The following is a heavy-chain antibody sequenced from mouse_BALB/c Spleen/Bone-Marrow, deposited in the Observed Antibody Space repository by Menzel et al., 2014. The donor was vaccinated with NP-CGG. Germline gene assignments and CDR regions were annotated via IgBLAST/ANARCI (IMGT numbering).Heavy chain of an antibody. V-gene: IGHV7-1*02. CDR2: SRNKANDYTT. J-gene: IGHJ3*01. CDR1: GFTFSDFY. Sequence: EVKLMESGGGLVQPGGSLRLSCATSGFTFSDFYMEWVRQPPGKRRVWIAASRNKANDYTTEYSASVKGRFIVSRDTSQSILYLQMNALRAEDTAIYYCARDADYGSSSAYWGQWTLVTVSA. D-gene: IGHD1-1*01. CDR3: ARDADYGSSSAY.